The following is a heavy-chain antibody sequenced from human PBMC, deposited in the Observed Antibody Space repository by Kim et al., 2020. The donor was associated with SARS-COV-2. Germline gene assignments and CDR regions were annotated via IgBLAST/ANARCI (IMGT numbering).Heavy chain of an antibody. CDR1: GDTVSSNSGV. V-gene: IGHV6-1*01. CDR2: TYYRSEGYF. J-gene: IGHJ4*02. Sequence: SQTLSLTCAISGDTVSSNSGVWNWIRQSPSRGLEWLGRTYYRSEGYFDYAVSVRSRITINPDTSQNQCSLHLRSVTPEDTAVYFCARDAPGSSYFDYWGQGTLVTVSS. CDR3: ARDAPGSSYFDY. D-gene: IGHD6-13*01.